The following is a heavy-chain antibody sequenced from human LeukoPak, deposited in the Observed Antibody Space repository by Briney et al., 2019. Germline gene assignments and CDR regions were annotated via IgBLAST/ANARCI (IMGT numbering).Heavy chain of an antibody. Sequence: PSETLSLTCTVSGGSISSGDYYWSWIRQPPGKGPEWIGYIYYSGSTYYNPSLKSRVTISVDTSKNQFSLKLSSVTAADTAVYYCARTVRSGYYSYYYYGMDVWGQGTTVTVSS. D-gene: IGHD3-3*01. V-gene: IGHV4-30-4*01. J-gene: IGHJ6*02. CDR2: IYYSGST. CDR1: GGSISSGDYY. CDR3: ARTVRSGYYSYYYYGMDV.